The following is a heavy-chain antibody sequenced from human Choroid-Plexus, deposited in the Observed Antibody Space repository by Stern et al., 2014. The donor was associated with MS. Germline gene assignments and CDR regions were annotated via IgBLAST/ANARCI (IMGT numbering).Heavy chain of an antibody. D-gene: IGHD3-16*01. Sequence: EVHLVESGAEVKKPGESLKISCKGSGYSFTTYWVAWVRQMPGKGLAWMGIIYPSEPDTRYSPSFQGQGSISVDKSISTAYLQWSSLKASDTAMYYCARLRLLTYGLDSWGQGTLVTVSS. CDR3: ARLRLLTYGLDS. V-gene: IGHV5-51*01. J-gene: IGHJ4*02. CDR1: GYSFTTYW. CDR2: IYPSEPDT.